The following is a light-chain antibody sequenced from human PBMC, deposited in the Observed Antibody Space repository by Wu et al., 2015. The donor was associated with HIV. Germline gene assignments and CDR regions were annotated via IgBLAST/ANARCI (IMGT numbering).Light chain of an antibody. CDR3: QQYSNWPRT. CDR2: EAS. Sequence: EIVMTQSPATLSVSPGERATLSCRASQSVRSNLAWYQHKPGQGPRLLIYEASTRATGVPARFSGSASGTEFTLTISSLQSEDFAVYYCQQYSNWPRTFGQGTKVEIK. CDR1: QSVRSN. V-gene: IGKV3-15*01. J-gene: IGKJ1*01.